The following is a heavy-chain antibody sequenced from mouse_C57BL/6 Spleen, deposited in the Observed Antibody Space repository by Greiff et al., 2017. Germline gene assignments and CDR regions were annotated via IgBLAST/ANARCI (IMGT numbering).Heavy chain of an antibody. CDR3: ARRYDGYSDY. Sequence: EVKLVESGGGLVKPGGSLKLSCAASGFTFSSYGMSWVRQTPDKRLEWVATISSGGSYTYYPDSVKGRFTISRANAKNTLYLQMSSLKSEDTAMYYCARRYDGYSDYWGQGTTLTVSS. J-gene: IGHJ2*01. V-gene: IGHV5-6*03. CDR1: GFTFSSYG. D-gene: IGHD2-3*01. CDR2: ISSGGSYT.